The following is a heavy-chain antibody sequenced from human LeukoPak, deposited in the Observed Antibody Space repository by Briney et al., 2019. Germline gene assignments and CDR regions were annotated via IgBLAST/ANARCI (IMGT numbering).Heavy chain of an antibody. V-gene: IGHV3-30*02. CDR3: AGVFEYSSSRKIDY. D-gene: IGHD6-6*01. CDR2: IRYDGSDK. Sequence: PGGSLRLSCAASGFTFSRHGMHWVRQAPDKGLEWVAFIRYDGSDKYYADSVKGRFTISRENSKNTLYLQMNSLRAEDTAVYYCAGVFEYSSSRKIDYWGQGTLVTVSS. J-gene: IGHJ4*02. CDR1: GFTFSRHG.